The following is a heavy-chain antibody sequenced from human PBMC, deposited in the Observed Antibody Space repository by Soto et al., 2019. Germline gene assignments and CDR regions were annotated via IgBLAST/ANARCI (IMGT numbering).Heavy chain of an antibody. CDR1: GGSVSSGSYY. V-gene: IGHV4-34*01. J-gene: IGHJ3*02. Sequence: QVQLQQWGAGLLKPSETLSLTCAVYGGSVSSGSYYWSWMRQPPGKGLGWMGEMSHSGGTNFSPSLTSRVTTSVDTSKNQFSLKMSFVTAADTALYYCARVERGTATTVVDAFDIWGPGTMVTVSS. D-gene: IGHD1-1*01. CDR2: MSHSGGT. CDR3: ARVERGTATTVVDAFDI.